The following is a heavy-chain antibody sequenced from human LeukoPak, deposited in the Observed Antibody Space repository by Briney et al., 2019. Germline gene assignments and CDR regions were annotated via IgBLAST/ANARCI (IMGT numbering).Heavy chain of an antibody. CDR1: GGSISSGDYY. Sequence: SQTLSLTCTVSGGSISSGDYYWSWIRQPPGKGLEWIGYIYYSGSTYYNPSLKSRVTISVDTSKYQFSLKLSSVTAADTAVYYCARERYYYDSSGYYGINWFDPWGQGTLVTVSS. D-gene: IGHD3-22*01. J-gene: IGHJ5*02. CDR3: ARERYYYDSSGYYGINWFDP. V-gene: IGHV4-30-4*01. CDR2: IYYSGST.